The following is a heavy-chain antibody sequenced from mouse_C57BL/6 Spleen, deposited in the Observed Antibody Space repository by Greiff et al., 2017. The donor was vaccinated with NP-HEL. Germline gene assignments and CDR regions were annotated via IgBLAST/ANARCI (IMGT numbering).Heavy chain of an antibody. CDR1: GYTFTDYE. D-gene: IGHD1-1*01. CDR2: IDPETGGT. V-gene: IGHV1-15*01. CDR3: TRRGPITTVGDWYFDV. Sequence: QVQLQQSGAELVRPGASVTLSCKASGYTFTDYEMHWVKQTPVHGLEWIGAIDPETGGTAYNQKFKGKAILTADKSSSTAYMELRSLTSEDSAVYYCTRRGPITTVGDWYFDVWGTGTTVTVSS. J-gene: IGHJ1*03.